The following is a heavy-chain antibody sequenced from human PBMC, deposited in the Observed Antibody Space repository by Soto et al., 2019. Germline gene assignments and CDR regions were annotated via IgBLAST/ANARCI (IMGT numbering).Heavy chain of an antibody. J-gene: IGHJ4*02. Sequence: HPGGSLRLSCAASGFTFSSYAMSWVLQAPGKGLEWVSAISGSGGSTYYADSVKGRFTISRDNSKNTLYLQMNSLRAEDTTVYYCAKVDTITMIVVVITCFDYWGQGTLVTVSS. V-gene: IGHV3-23*01. CDR2: ISGSGGST. CDR3: AKVDTITMIVVVITCFDY. CDR1: GFTFSSYA. D-gene: IGHD3-22*01.